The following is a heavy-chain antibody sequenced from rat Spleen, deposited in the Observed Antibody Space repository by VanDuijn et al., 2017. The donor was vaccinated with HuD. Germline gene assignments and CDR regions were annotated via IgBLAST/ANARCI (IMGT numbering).Heavy chain of an antibody. Sequence: EVQLVESGGGLVQPGRSLKLSCAASGFTFSNYGMYWIRQAPTKGLEWVASINYDGDNTYYRDSVKGRFTVSRDNAKSSLYLQMDSLRSEDTATYYFTARTPGFDYWGQGVMVTVSS. J-gene: IGHJ2*01. CDR2: INYDGDNT. D-gene: IGHD1-4*01. V-gene: IGHV5-20*01. CDR1: GFTFSNYG. CDR3: TARTPGFDY.